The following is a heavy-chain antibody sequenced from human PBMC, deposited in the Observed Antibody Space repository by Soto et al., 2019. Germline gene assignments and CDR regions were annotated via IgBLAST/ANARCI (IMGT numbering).Heavy chain of an antibody. D-gene: IGHD4-4*01. J-gene: IGHJ2*01. CDR3: ARSMAVTAVAVWSYHL. Sequence: GGSLRLSCAASGSTFRSYDMHWVRQPTGKGLEWVSAIGTAGDTYYLDSVKGRFTISRDNAKNSLYLQMNSLRPGDTAVYYCARSMAVTAVAVWSYHLCGHGTRVTVAS. CDR1: GSTFRSYD. V-gene: IGHV3-13*01. CDR2: IGTAGDT.